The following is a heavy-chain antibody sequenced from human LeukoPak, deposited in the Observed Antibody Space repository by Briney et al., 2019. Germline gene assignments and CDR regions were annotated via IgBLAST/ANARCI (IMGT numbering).Heavy chain of an antibody. V-gene: IGHV3-21*01. Sequence: GGSLRLSCAASGFTFSSYSMNWVRQAPGKGLEWVSSISSSSSYIYYADSVKGRFTISRDNAKNSLYLQMNSLRAEDTAVYYCARVQWEQKASDYWGQGTLVTVSS. D-gene: IGHD1-26*01. CDR1: GFTFSSYS. CDR2: ISSSSSYI. J-gene: IGHJ4*02. CDR3: ARVQWEQKASDY.